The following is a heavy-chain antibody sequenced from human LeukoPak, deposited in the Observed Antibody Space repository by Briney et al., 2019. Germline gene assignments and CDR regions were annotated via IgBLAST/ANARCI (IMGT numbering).Heavy chain of an antibody. CDR1: GGTFSSYA. CDR3: ARGQSSSWISENWFDP. Sequence: SVKVSCKASGGTFSSYAISWVRQAPGQGLEWMGGIIPIFGTANYAQKFEGRVTITADKSTSTAYMELSSLRSEDTAVYYCARGQSSSWISENWFDPWGQGTLVTVSS. J-gene: IGHJ5*02. CDR2: IIPIFGTA. D-gene: IGHD6-13*01. V-gene: IGHV1-69*06.